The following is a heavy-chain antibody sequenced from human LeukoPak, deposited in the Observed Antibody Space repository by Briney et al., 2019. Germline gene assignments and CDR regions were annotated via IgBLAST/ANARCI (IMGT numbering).Heavy chain of an antibody. J-gene: IGHJ4*02. D-gene: IGHD3-9*01. CDR1: GLTFSSYA. CDR3: AKGYDILAAYALGFDY. V-gene: IGHV3-23*01. CDR2: ISGSGGRT. Sequence: GGSLRLSCAASGLTFSSYAMGWVRQGPGKGLDWVSSISGSGGRTYYAASVKGRFTISRDNSKSTLYLQMNSLRAEDTAVYYCAKGYDILAAYALGFDYWGQGTLVTVSS.